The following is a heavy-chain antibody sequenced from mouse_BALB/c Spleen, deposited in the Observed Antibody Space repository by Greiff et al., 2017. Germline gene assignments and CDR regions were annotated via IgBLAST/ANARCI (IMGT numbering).Heavy chain of an antibody. CDR2: ISSGGSYT. CDR1: GFTFSSYA. CDR3: ARRDGYYGYDY. Sequence: EVMLVESGGGLVKPGGSLKLSCAASGFTFSSYAMSWVRQTPEKRLEWVATISSGGSYTYYPDSVKGRFTISRDNAKNTLYLQMSSLRSEDTAMYYCARRDGYYGYDYWGQGTTLTVSS. D-gene: IGHD1-2*01. V-gene: IGHV5-9-1*01. J-gene: IGHJ2*01.